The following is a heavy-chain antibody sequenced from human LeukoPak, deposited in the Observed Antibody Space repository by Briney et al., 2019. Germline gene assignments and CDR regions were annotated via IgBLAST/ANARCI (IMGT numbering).Heavy chain of an antibody. CDR1: GFTFSNYW. Sequence: GGSLRLSCAASGFTFSNYWMNWVRQAPGKGLEWVSAISGSGGNTYYPNSVKGRFTISRDNSRNTLYLQMNSLRAEDTAVYYCAKGQVFQCDYWGQGTLVTVSS. J-gene: IGHJ4*02. CDR2: ISGSGGNT. CDR3: AKGQVFQCDY. D-gene: IGHD2/OR15-2a*01. V-gene: IGHV3-23*01.